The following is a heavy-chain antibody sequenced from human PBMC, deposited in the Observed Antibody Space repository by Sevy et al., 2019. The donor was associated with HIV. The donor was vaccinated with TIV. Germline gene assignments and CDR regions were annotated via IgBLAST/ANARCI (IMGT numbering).Heavy chain of an antibody. CDR2: IKQDGSEK. CDR1: EFTFSSYW. D-gene: IGHD1-26*01. V-gene: IGHV3-7*01. J-gene: IGHJ6*02. CDR3: ARSGGSYDYGMDV. Sequence: GGSLRLSCAASEFTFSSYWMSWVRQAPGKGLEWVANIKQDGSEKYYVVSVKGRFTISRDNAKNSPYLQMNSLRAEDTAVYYCARSGGSYDYGMDVWGQWTTVTVSS.